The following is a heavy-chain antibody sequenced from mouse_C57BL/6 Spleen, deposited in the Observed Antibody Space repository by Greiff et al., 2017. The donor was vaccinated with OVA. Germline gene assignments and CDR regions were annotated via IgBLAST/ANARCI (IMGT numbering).Heavy chain of an antibody. CDR3: AREEGVTTWRFAY. D-gene: IGHD2-2*01. Sequence: VQLQQPGTELVKPGASVKLSCKASGYTFTSYWMHWVKQRPGQGLEWIGNINPSNGGTNYNEKFKSKATLTVDKSSSTAYMQLSSLTSEDSAVYYCAREEGVTTWRFAYWGQGTLVTVSA. J-gene: IGHJ3*01. V-gene: IGHV1-53*01. CDR1: GYTFTSYW. CDR2: INPSNGGT.